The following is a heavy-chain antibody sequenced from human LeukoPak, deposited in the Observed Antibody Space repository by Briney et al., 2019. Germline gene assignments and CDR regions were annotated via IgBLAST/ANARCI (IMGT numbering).Heavy chain of an antibody. CDR1: GFTFRSYS. Sequence: GGSLILSCVASGFTFRSYSMNWVRQAPGKGLEWVSSISGSSTYIYYADSVKGRFTISRDNANNSLYLQMNSLRADDTAVYYCARDLNYDILTGSLRAYFDSWGQGTRVTVSS. CDR2: ISGSSTYI. D-gene: IGHD3-9*01. J-gene: IGHJ4*02. V-gene: IGHV3-21*01. CDR3: ARDLNYDILTGSLRAYFDS.